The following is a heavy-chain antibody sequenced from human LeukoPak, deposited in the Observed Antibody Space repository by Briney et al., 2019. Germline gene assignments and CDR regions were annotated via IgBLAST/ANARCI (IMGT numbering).Heavy chain of an antibody. Sequence: GESLKISCKGSGYSFTSFWIAWVRQMPGKGLEWMGIIYPDDSDTRYSPSFQGQVTISADKSVSIAYLQWSSLKASDTAMYYCARPNITSYYDSRGYDAFDVWGQGTMVIVSS. V-gene: IGHV5-51*01. D-gene: IGHD3-22*01. CDR1: GYSFTSFW. J-gene: IGHJ3*01. CDR2: IYPDDSDT. CDR3: ARPNITSYYDSRGYDAFDV.